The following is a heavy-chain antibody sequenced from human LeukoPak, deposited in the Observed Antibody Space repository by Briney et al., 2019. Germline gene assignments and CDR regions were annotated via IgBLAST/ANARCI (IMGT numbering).Heavy chain of an antibody. V-gene: IGHV3-23*01. CDR3: AKGGYDYVEIGYFDY. J-gene: IGHJ4*02. CDR1: EFRFGNYA. Sequence: PAGGSLRLSCAASEFRFGNYAMSWVRQAPGKGLEWVSVIIGSSGSTFYADSVKGRFTISRDNSKNTLYLQMNSLRDEDTAVYYCAKGGYDYVEIGYFDYWGQGTLVTVSS. D-gene: IGHD5-12*01. CDR2: IIGSSGST.